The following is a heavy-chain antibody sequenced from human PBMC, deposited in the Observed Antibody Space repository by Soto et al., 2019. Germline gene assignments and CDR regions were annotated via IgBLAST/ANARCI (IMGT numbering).Heavy chain of an antibody. CDR2: IIPNLGIA. J-gene: IGHJ6*01. D-gene: IGHD4-17*01. CDR1: GGTFSSYT. CDR3: AGVSPYDCGECAYCAMDF. V-gene: IGHV1-69*02. Sequence: QVQLVQSGAEVKKPGSSVKVSCKASGGTFSSYTISWVRQAPGQGVEWMGRIIPNLGIANYAQKFQGRVTIAADKSTRTACRELSRLRSEATGVYYCAGVSPYDCGECAYCAMDFWGQGATVTVSS.